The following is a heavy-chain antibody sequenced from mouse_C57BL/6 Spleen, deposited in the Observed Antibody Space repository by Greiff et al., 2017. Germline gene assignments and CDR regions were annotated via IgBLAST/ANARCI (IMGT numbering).Heavy chain of an antibody. D-gene: IGHD2-3*01. V-gene: IGHV1-81*01. CDR1: GYTFTSYG. J-gene: IGHJ3*01. Sequence: QVQLQQSGAELARPGASVKLSCKASGYTFTSYGISWVKQRTGQGLEWIGEIYPRSGNTYYNEKFKGKATLTADKSSSTAYMELRSLTSEDSAVYFCARKGNDGYSFAYWGQGTLVTVSA. CDR3: ARKGNDGYSFAY. CDR2: IYPRSGNT.